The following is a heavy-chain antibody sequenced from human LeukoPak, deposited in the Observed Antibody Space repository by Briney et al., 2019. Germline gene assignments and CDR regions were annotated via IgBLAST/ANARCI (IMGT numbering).Heavy chain of an antibody. V-gene: IGHV3-66*01. CDR1: GFTVSNNY. Sequence: PGGSLRLSCAASGFTVSNNYMNWVRQAPGKGLEWVSVIYSDGDTYYADSVKGRFTISRDNSKNTLYLQMNSLRAEDTAVYYCARVTYYCDSGSFPFDYWGQGTLVTVAS. CDR3: ARVTYYCDSGSFPFDY. CDR2: IYSDGDT. D-gene: IGHD3-10*01. J-gene: IGHJ4*02.